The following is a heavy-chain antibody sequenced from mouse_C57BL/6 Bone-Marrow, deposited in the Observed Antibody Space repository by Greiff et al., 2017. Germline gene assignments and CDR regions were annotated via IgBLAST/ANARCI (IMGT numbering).Heavy chain of an antibody. V-gene: IGHV1-7*01. Sequence: VQLMESGAELAKPGASVKLSCKASGYTFTSYWKHWVKQRPGQGLEWIGYINPSSGYTKYNQKFKDKATLTADKSSSTAYMQLSSLTYEDSAVYYCASDYYGSSPDYWGQGTTLTVSS. CDR3: ASDYYGSSPDY. D-gene: IGHD1-1*01. CDR2: INPSSGYT. J-gene: IGHJ2*01. CDR1: GYTFTSYW.